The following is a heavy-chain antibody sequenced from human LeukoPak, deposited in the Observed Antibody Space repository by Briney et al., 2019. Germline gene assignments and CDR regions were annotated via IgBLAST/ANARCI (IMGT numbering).Heavy chain of an antibody. D-gene: IGHD2-15*01. J-gene: IGHJ4*02. Sequence: ASVKVSCQGSGYSFTGHYVHWVGQAPGQGLEWMGWINPHSGVTRFAQRFQGRLTMTRDTSITTGYMELHSLRSDDTAVYYCARDRYCSGGTCYYLLFDYWGQGTLVTVSS. V-gene: IGHV1-2*02. CDR2: INPHSGVT. CDR3: ARDRYCSGGTCYYLLFDY. CDR1: GYSFTGHY.